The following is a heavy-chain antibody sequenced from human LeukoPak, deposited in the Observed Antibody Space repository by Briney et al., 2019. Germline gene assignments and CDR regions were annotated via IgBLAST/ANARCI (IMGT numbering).Heavy chain of an antibody. CDR1: GGTFSSYA. CDR2: IIPIFGTA. J-gene: IGHJ4*02. Sequence: GASVKVSCKASGGTFSSYAISWVRQAPGQGLEWMGGIIPIFGTANYAQKFQGRVTITTDESTSTAYMELSSLRSEDTAVYYCASDETNSGIAAVGAFDYWGQGTLVTVSS. V-gene: IGHV1-69*05. D-gene: IGHD6-13*01. CDR3: ASDETNSGIAAVGAFDY.